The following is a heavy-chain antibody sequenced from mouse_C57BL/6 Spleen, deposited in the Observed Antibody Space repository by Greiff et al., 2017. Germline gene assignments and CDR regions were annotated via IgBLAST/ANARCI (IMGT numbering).Heavy chain of an antibody. Sequence: HVQLQQSVAELVRPGASVKLSCKASGYTFTDSYLNWVKPRPGQGLEWIARIYPGSGNTYYNAKFKGKATLTAEKSSSTAYMQLSSLTSEDSAVYFCARGDGSTYFDYWGQGTTRTAAS. D-gene: IGHD1-1*01. V-gene: IGHV1-76*01. J-gene: IGHJ2*01. CDR3: ARGDGSTYFDY. CDR1: GYTFTDSY. CDR2: IYPGSGNT.